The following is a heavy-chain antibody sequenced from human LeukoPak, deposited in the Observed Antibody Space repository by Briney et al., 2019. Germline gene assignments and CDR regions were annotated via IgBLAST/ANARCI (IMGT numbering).Heavy chain of an antibody. D-gene: IGHD4-17*01. CDR3: AKAHDYGDYAGFDY. CDR2: ISWNSGNI. CDR1: GFSFRSHG. V-gene: IGHV3-9*01. J-gene: IGHJ4*02. Sequence: GGSLRLSCAASGFSFRSHGMNWVRQAPGKGLEWVSGISWNSGNIAYADSVKGRFTISRDSAKTSLYLQINNLRAEDTALYYCAKAHDYGDYAGFDYWGQGTLVSVSS.